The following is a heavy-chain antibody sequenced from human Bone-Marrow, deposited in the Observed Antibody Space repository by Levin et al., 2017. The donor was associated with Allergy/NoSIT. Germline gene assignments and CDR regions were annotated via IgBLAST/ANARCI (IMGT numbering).Heavy chain of an antibody. CDR2: MNPNSGNT. J-gene: IGHJ4*02. Sequence: GASVKVSCKASGYTFTSYDINWVRQATGQGLEWMGWMNPNSGNTGYAQKFQGRVTMTRNTSISTAYMELSSLRSEDTAVYYCARGHQTTVEDGVDYWGQGTLVTVSS. CDR3: ARGHQTTVEDGVDY. V-gene: IGHV1-8*01. D-gene: IGHD4-23*01. CDR1: GYTFTSYD.